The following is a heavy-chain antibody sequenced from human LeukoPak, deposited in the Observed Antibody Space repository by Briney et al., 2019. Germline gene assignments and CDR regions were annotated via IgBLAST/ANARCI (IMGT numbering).Heavy chain of an antibody. Sequence: ASVKVSCKASGYTFTGYYMHWVRQAPGQGLEWMGWINPNSGGTNYAQRFQGRVTITRDTSISTAYMELSRLRSDDTAVYYCARLAAAGDRWFDPWGQGTLVTVSS. J-gene: IGHJ5*02. CDR3: ARLAAAGDRWFDP. CDR2: INPNSGGT. V-gene: IGHV1-2*02. CDR1: GYTFTGYY. D-gene: IGHD6-13*01.